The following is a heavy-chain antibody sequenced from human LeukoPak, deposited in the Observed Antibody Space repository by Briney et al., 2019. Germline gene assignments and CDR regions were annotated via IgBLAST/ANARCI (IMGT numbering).Heavy chain of an antibody. Sequence: SETLSLTCTVSGGSISGYYWSWIRQPPGKGLEWIAYIYFTGTTNYNPSLQSRVTISVDTSKNQLSLRLTSVTAADTAVYYCARFSDYYDSSGHYLDYWGQGTLVAVSS. J-gene: IGHJ4*02. CDR1: GGSISGYY. D-gene: IGHD3-22*01. CDR2: IYFTGTT. V-gene: IGHV4-59*08. CDR3: ARFSDYYDSSGHYLDY.